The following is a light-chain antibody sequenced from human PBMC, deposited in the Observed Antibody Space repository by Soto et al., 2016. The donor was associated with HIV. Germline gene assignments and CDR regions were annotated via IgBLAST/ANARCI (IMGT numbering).Light chain of an antibody. Sequence: SYELTQPPSVSVAPGQTARLTCGGNNIGSKSVHWYQLRPGLAPVLVVYDDSDRPSGISERFSGSKSANTATLTISRVEVGDEADYYCQVWDSSSDHPGVFGGGTKLTVL. V-gene: IGLV3-21*02. J-gene: IGLJ2*01. CDR1: NIGSKS. CDR2: DDS. CDR3: QVWDSSSDHPGV.